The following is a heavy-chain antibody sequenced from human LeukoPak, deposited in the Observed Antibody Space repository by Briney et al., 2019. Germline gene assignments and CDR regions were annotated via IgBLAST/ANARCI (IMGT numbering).Heavy chain of an antibody. V-gene: IGHV1-18*01. D-gene: IGHD6-19*01. Sequence: ASVKVSCKASGYTFTSYGISWMRHAPGQGLEWMGWISAYNGNTNYAQKLQGRVTMTTDTSTRTAYMELRSLRSDDTPVYYCARGSSGWSYYFDYWGQGTLVTVSS. CDR1: GYTFTSYG. CDR3: ARGSSGWSYYFDY. CDR2: ISAYNGNT. J-gene: IGHJ4*02.